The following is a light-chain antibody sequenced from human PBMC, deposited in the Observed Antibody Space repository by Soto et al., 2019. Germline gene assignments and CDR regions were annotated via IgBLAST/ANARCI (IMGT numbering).Light chain of an antibody. J-gene: IGKJ1*01. CDR2: KAS. CDR3: QQYNSFPT. V-gene: IGKV1-5*03. CDR1: QSISSW. Sequence: DIQMTQSPSTLSASVGDRVTITCRASQSISSWLAWYQQKPGKAPKLLIYKASSLASGVPSRFSGSGSGTEFTLTISSLQPDDLATYYCQQYNSFPTFGQGTKVEIK.